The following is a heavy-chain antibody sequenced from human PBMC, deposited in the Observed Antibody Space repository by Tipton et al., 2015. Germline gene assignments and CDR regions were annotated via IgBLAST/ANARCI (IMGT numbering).Heavy chain of an antibody. J-gene: IGHJ4*02. CDR3: SRLRGYTYGYFDY. CDR1: GGSFSGYY. D-gene: IGHD5-18*01. Sequence: TLSLTCAVYGGSFSGYYWSWIRQPPGKGLEWIAEINHGGSINYNPSLKSRCTISVDTSKNQFSLNLISVTAADTAVYCCSRLRGYTYGYFDYWSQGTLVTVSS. CDR2: INHGGSI. V-gene: IGHV4-34*01.